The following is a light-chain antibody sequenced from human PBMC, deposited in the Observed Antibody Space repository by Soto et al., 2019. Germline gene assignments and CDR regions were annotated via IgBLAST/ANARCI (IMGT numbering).Light chain of an antibody. CDR1: QSISST. CDR2: DAS. Sequence: EIVMTQSPATLSLSPRERATLSCRASQSISSTLAWYQQKPGQAPMLLIYDASNRATGIPARFSGSGAGTDFTLTISSLEPEDFAVYYCQHRSNWPPTFGQGTKVDIK. CDR3: QHRSNWPPT. J-gene: IGKJ1*01. V-gene: IGKV3-11*01.